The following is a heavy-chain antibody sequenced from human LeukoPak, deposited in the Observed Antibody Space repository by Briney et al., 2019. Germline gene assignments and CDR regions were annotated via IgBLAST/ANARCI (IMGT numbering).Heavy chain of an antibody. CDR2: IWYDGSNK. CDR1: GFTFSSYG. CDR3: ATGGDGDDSVSYYFDY. Sequence: PGGSLRLSCAASGFTFSSYGMPWVRQAPGKGLEGVAVIWYDGSNKYYADSVKGRFTISRDNSKNTLYLQMNSLRAEDTAVYYCATGGDGDDSVSYYFDYWGQGTLVTVSS. V-gene: IGHV3-33*01. J-gene: IGHJ4*02. D-gene: IGHD4-17*01.